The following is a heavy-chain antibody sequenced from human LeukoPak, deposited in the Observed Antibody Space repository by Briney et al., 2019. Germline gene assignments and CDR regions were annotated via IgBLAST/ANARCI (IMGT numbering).Heavy chain of an antibody. D-gene: IGHD3-3*01. CDR2: IYTSGST. CDR1: GGSISSSDYY. V-gene: IGHV4-61*02. CDR3: ARSGQGRWFDP. Sequence: SETLSLTCTVSGGSISSSDYYWSWIRQPAGKGLEWIGRIYTSGSTNYNPSLKSRVTMSIDTSKNQFSLKLSSVTAADTAVYYCARSGQGRWFDPWGQGTLVTVSS. J-gene: IGHJ5*02.